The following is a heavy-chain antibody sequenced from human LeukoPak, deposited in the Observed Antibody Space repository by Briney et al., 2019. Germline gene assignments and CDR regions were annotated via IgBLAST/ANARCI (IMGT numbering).Heavy chain of an antibody. CDR3: ARDRSGWQIGSGSFDY. Sequence: GGSLRLSCAASGFIFSSYWMTWVRQAPGKGLEWVSNIRQHGTEIYYVDSVKGRFTISRDNAKNSLYLQMNSLRVEDTAVYYCARDRSGWQIGSGSFDYWGQGTLVTVSS. CDR2: IRQHGTEI. D-gene: IGHD3-10*01. CDR1: GFIFSSYW. V-gene: IGHV3-7*03. J-gene: IGHJ4*02.